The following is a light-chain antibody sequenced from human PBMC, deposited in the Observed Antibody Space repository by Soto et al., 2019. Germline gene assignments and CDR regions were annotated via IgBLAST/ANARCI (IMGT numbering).Light chain of an antibody. J-gene: IGKJ2*01. Sequence: DIQMTQSPSSLSLSIGDRVTITCQASQDISIYLNWYQQKPGKAPKLLIYDASNLQTGVPPRFSGSGSGTDFTFIISSLQHEDIATYYCQHYDDVPRYTFGQGTKLEIK. V-gene: IGKV1-33*01. CDR3: QHYDDVPRYT. CDR2: DAS. CDR1: QDISIY.